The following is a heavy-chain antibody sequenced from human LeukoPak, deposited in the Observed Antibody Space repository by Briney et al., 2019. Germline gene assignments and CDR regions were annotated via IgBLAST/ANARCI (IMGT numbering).Heavy chain of an antibody. V-gene: IGHV1-69*04. CDR3: ATSSGGY. CDR1: GGTFSSYA. CDR2: LIPILGIA. Sequence: GSSVKVSCKSSGGTFSSYAIIWVRQAPGQGLEWMGRLIPILGIANYAQKLQGRVTITADKSTSTAYMELSTLRSEDTAVYYCATSSGGYWGQGTLVTVSS. J-gene: IGHJ4*02.